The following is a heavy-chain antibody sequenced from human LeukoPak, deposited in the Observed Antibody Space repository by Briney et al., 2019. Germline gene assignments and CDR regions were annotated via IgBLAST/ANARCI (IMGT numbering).Heavy chain of an antibody. V-gene: IGHV4-38-2*01. J-gene: IGHJ6*04. CDR3: ARTDVVRGIITYFCGMDV. CDR1: GYSITSGYY. D-gene: IGHD3-10*01. CDR2: LYHSGIT. Sequence: PSETLSLTCAVSGYSITSGYYWGWIRQPPGKGLEWIGSLYHSGITYYNPSLKSRVTISVDTSKNQFSLKLTSVTAADTAVYYCARTDVVRGIITYFCGMDVWGKGTTVTVSS.